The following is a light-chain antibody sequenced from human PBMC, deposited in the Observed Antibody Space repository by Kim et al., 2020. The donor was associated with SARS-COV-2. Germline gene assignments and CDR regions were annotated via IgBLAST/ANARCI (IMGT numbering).Light chain of an antibody. Sequence: EVVLTQSPGTLSLSPGDRATLSCRASENLSASYLAWYQQKSGQAPTLVIYGASIRAAGIPDRFSGSGSGADFTLTITRVEPEDFAVYYCQSYETFGQGTKLEI. CDR1: ENLSASY. J-gene: IGKJ2*01. CDR3: QSYET. V-gene: IGKV3-20*01. CDR2: GAS.